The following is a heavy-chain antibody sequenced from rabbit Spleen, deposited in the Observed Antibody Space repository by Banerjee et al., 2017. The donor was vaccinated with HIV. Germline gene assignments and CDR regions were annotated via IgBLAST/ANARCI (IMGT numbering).Heavy chain of an antibody. Sequence: QSLEESGGDLVKPGASLTLTCTASGFSFSSSYYMSWVRQAPGKGLEWIACIDTNDGDTDYANWPKGRFTISKTSSTTVTLQMTSLTAADTATYFCARDSAGREDFNLWVPGILVTVS. CDR3: ARDSAGREDFNL. CDR1: GFSFSSSYY. V-gene: IGHV1S40*01. J-gene: IGHJ4*01. D-gene: IGHD4-2*01. CDR2: IDTNDGDT.